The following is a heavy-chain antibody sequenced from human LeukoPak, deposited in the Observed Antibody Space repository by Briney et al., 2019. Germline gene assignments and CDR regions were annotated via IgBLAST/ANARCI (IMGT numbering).Heavy chain of an antibody. CDR2: FDPDSGKT. D-gene: IGHD3-16*01. CDR3: LTRWGPFDN. CDR1: GYSLSEIS. Sequence: ASQTVSCKVTGYSLSEISLHWVRQTPGKGLQWMGGFDPDSGKTLYAQNFQGRVTMTEDTSTETAYMEMTSLTFQDTGVYYCLTRWGPFDNWGQGTLVFVSS. V-gene: IGHV1-24*01. J-gene: IGHJ4*02.